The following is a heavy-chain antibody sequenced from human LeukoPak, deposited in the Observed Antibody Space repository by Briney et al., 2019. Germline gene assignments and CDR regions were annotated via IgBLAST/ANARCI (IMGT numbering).Heavy chain of an antibody. CDR3: TRGDH. Sequence: GASVKVSCKASGYTFTSYDINWVRQATGQGLEWMGWLNTHSGNTGYAQKFQGRVTLVRNTSISTAYMELSSLRSGDTAIYYCTRGDHWSQGTLVTVSS. CDR2: LNTHSGNT. J-gene: IGHJ4*02. CDR1: GYTFTSYD. V-gene: IGHV1-8*01.